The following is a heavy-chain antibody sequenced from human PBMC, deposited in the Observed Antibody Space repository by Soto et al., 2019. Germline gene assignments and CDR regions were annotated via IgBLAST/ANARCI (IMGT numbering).Heavy chain of an antibody. CDR3: ATTRGLAVGGSFNY. CDR2: LFSGST. CDR1: EGCITSRSSY. J-gene: IGHJ4*02. D-gene: IGHD6-13*01. Sequence: QLPLQESVPGLVRPSETLFLASSVSEGCITSRSSYWAWSRPPPGTGLEWIGTLFSGSTCSYPSLRSRVTISKDTSRNQFSLKLTSVAATDTAMYYCATTRGLAVGGSFNYWGQGALVTVSS. V-gene: IGHV4-39*01.